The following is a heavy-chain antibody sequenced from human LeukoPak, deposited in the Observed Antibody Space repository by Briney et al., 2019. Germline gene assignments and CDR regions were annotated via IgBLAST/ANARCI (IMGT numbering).Heavy chain of an antibody. CDR3: ARLGGRDGYNHRPNWFDP. V-gene: IGHV4-59*08. CDR2: IYYSGST. D-gene: IGHD5-24*01. CDR1: GGSISSYY. J-gene: IGHJ5*02. Sequence: SETLSLTCTVSGGSISSYYWSWIRQPPGKGLEWIGYIYYSGSTNYNPSLKSRVTISVDTSKNQFSLKLSSVTAADTAVYYCARLGGRDGYNHRPNWFDPWGQGTLVTVSS.